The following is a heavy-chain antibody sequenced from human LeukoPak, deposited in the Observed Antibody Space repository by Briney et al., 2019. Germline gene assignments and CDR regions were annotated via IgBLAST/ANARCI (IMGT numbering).Heavy chain of an antibody. Sequence: QPGRSLRLSCAASGFTFSSNAIHWVRQAPGKGLEWVAEISYDGGNTYYADSVKGRFTISRDNSKNTLCLQMNSLRAEDTAVYYCAKEGTGIHFDYWGQGTLVTVSS. J-gene: IGHJ4*02. D-gene: IGHD1-1*01. CDR3: AKEGTGIHFDY. CDR1: GFTFSSNA. V-gene: IGHV3-30-3*01. CDR2: ISYDGGNT.